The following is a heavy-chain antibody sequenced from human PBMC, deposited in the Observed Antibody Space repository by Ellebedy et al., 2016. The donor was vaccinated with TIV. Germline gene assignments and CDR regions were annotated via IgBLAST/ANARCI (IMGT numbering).Heavy chain of an antibody. V-gene: IGHV1-46*01. CDR2: INPSDGDT. Sequence: ASVKVSXKASRYTFTSYYLHWVRQAPGQRLEWMGIINPSDGDTRYAQKFQGRVTMTRDTSTSRVYMELSSLRSDDAAVYYCARTPRIAARYSYEYWGQGTLVTVSS. D-gene: IGHD6-6*01. J-gene: IGHJ4*02. CDR1: RYTFTSYY. CDR3: ARTPRIAARYSYEY.